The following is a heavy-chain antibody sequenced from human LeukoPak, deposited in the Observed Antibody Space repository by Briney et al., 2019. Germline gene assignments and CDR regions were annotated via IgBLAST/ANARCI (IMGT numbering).Heavy chain of an antibody. D-gene: IGHD5-18*01. CDR1: GFTFSRYS. V-gene: IGHV3-21*01. CDR2: ISSSSSSYI. J-gene: IGHJ4*02. CDR3: ARQADTAMLIWSFTDY. Sequence: GGSLRLSCAASGFTFSRYSLTWVRQAPGKGLEWVSSISSSSSSYIYYADSVKGRFTISRDNAKNPLYLQMNSLRAEDTALYYCARQADTAMLIWSFTDYWGQGTLVTVSS.